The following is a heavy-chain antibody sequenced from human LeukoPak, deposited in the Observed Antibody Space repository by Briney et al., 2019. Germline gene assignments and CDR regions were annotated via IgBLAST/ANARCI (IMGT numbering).Heavy chain of an antibody. Sequence: GASVKVSCKASGDTFGNYYIHWVRQAPGQGLEWMGIINPNSGSTSYAQNFQGRVTMTGDTSTSTVYMELSSLTSVDTAVYYCALAGRFYFDYWGQGTLVTVSS. CDR3: ALAGRFYFDY. CDR1: GDTFGNYY. J-gene: IGHJ4*02. V-gene: IGHV1-46*03. CDR2: INPNSGST. D-gene: IGHD6-19*01.